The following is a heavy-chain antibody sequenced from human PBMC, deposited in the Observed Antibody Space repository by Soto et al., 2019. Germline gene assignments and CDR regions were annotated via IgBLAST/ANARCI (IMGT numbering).Heavy chain of an antibody. CDR1: ECTRVDHS. V-gene: IGHV3-43*01. Sequence: RVPWGAAECTRVDHSSHCVRKTQGKGLEWVSRINWDGASTYYADSVKGRFTISRDNSKDSLYLQMNSLTTEDTALYYCAKDLYGSGIFGWDIWGQGTMVTVS. D-gene: IGHD3-10*01. CDR2: INWDGAST. CDR3: AKDLYGSGIFGWDI. J-gene: IGHJ3*02.